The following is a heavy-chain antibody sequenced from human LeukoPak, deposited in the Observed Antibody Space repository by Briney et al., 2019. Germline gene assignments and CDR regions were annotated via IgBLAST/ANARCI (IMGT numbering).Heavy chain of an antibody. CDR3: ARGYSGSYGTFDS. D-gene: IGHD1-26*01. Sequence: SETLSLTCTVSGGSISSSSYYWGWIRQPPGKGLEWIGSIYYSGSTYYNPSLKSRFTISVDTSKNHFSLKLSSVTAADTAVYYCARGYSGSYGTFDSWGQGTLVTVSS. V-gene: IGHV4-39*02. J-gene: IGHJ4*02. CDR1: GGSISSSSYY. CDR2: IYYSGST.